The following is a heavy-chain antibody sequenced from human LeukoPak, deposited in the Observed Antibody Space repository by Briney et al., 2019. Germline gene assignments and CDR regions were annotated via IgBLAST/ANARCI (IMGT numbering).Heavy chain of an antibody. D-gene: IGHD5-12*01. CDR3: AREIVAAIGFDY. CDR1: EFTFSSYA. V-gene: IGHV3-30*04. J-gene: IGHJ4*02. CDR2: ISYDGSNE. Sequence: PGGSLRLSCAASEFTFSSYAMHWVRQAPGEGLEWVAVISYDGSNEYYADSVKGRFTISRDNSRNTLYLQMNSLRADDTAIYYCAREIVAAIGFDYWGQGTLVTVSS.